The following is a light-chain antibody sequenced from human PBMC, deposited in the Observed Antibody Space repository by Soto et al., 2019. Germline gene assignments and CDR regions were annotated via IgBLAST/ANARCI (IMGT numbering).Light chain of an antibody. J-gene: IGKJ4*01. CDR1: QSVSSSY. Sequence: EIVLTQSPGTLSLSPGERATLSCRASQSVSSSYLAWYQQKPGQAPRLLIYGASSRATGIPDRLSGSGSGTDFTLTISRLEPEDFAVYYCQQYNDWPPLTFGGGTKVEIK. CDR3: QQYNDWPPLT. V-gene: IGKV3-20*01. CDR2: GAS.